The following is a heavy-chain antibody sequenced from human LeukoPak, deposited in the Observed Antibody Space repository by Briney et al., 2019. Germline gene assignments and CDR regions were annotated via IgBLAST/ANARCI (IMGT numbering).Heavy chain of an antibody. J-gene: IGHJ4*02. CDR1: GGLISSGNW. D-gene: IGHD4-11*01. CDR2: IHHSVGT. CDR3: ARKGPATIADY. Sequence: SETLSLTCAVSGGLISSGNWWGWFRQPPGKGLEWIGEIHHSVGTNYNPSLKSRVAISMDKSKNQFSLDVTSVTAADTAMYYCARKGPATIADYWGRGTLVTVSS. V-gene: IGHV4-4*02.